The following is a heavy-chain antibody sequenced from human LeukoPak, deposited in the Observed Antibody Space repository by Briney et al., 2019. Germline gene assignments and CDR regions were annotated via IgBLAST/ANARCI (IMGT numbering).Heavy chain of an antibody. D-gene: IGHD4-17*01. CDR1: GFTFSSYA. V-gene: IGHV3-23*01. CDR3: AMTTVIPGYFDY. J-gene: IGHJ4*02. CDR2: ISGSGGST. Sequence: PGGSLRLSCAASGFTFSSYAMSWVRQAPGKGLEWVSAISGSGGSTYYADSVKGRFTISRDNSKNTLYLQMNSPRAEDTAVYYCAMTTVIPGYFDYWGQGTLVTVSS.